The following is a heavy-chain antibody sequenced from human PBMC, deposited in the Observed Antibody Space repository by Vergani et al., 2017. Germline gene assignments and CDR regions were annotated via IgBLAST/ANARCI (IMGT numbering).Heavy chain of an antibody. V-gene: IGHV3-48*01. CDR2: ISSSSSTI. D-gene: IGHD3-9*01. CDR3: ARDGPRYYDILTGYYPHYYYYYYMDV. CDR1: GFTFSSYS. J-gene: IGHJ6*03. Sequence: EVQLVESGGGLVQPGGSLRLSCAASGFTFSSYSMNWVRQAPGKGLEWVSYISSSSSTIYYADSVKGRFTISRDNAKNSLYLQKNSLRAEDTAVYYCARDGPRYYDILTGYYPHYYYYYYMDVWGKGTTVTVSS.